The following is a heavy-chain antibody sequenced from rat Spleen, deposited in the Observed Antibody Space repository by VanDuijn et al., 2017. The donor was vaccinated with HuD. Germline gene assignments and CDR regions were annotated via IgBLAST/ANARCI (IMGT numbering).Heavy chain of an antibody. CDR2: IWSNGGT. D-gene: IGHD1-11*01. J-gene: IGHJ3*01. CDR1: GLSFSNYD. CDR3: TRSYGGYTQHWFAY. V-gene: IGHV2-13*01. Sequence: VQLVESGGGLVQPGRSMKLSCAASGLSFSNYDMAWVRQPPGKGLDWMGVIWSNGGTDYNSAIKSRLSISRDTSKSQVFLKMNSLQTEDTAMYFCTRSYGGYTQHWFAYWGQGTLVTVSS.